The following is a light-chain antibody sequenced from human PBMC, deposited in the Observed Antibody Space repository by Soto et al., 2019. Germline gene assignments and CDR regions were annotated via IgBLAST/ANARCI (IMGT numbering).Light chain of an antibody. Sequence: TVLTQFQDTLSLSPCEGATLYERASESVRTYLAWYQQKPGQSPRLLIHDASKRATGIPARFSGSGSGTDFTLTISSLEPEDFAIYYCQQHNNWPSFGQGTRLEIK. CDR1: ESVRTY. CDR2: DAS. CDR3: QQHNNWPS. J-gene: IGKJ5*01. V-gene: IGKV3-11*01.